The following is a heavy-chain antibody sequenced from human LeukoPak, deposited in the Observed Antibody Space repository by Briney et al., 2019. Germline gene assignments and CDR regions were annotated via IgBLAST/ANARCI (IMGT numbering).Heavy chain of an antibody. J-gene: IGHJ6*03. D-gene: IGHD6-13*01. CDR3: ARQHDSYHYYYVDV. Sequence: PSETLSLTCTVSGGSISSGDYYWSWIRQPPGKGLEWIGYIYYSGSTYYNPSLKSRVTISVDTSKNQFSLKLSFVTAADTAVYYCARQHDSYHYYYVDVWGTGTTVTVSS. CDR1: GGSISSGDYY. CDR2: IYYSGST. V-gene: IGHV4-30-4*08.